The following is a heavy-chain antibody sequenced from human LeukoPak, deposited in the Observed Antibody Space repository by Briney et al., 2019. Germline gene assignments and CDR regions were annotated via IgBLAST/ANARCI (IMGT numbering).Heavy chain of an antibody. D-gene: IGHD2-15*01. Sequence: GGSLRLSCAASGFTFSDHYMEWVRQAPGKGLEWVGRTRDKANSYTTEYAASVKGRFTISRDDSKNSLYLQMNSLKTEDTAVYYCAVGYCSGGSCSGNDGDYWGQGTLVTVSS. CDR3: AVGYCSGGSCSGNDGDY. CDR2: TRDKANSYTT. J-gene: IGHJ4*02. V-gene: IGHV3-72*01. CDR1: GFTFSDHY.